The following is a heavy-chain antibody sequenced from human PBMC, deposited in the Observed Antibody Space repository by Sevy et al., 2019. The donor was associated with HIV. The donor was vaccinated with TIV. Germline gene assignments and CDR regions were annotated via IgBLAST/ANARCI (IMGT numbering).Heavy chain of an antibody. Sequence: GGSLRLSCAASGFTFSSYGMHWVRQAPGKGLEWVAVISYDGSNKYYADSVKGRFTISRDNSKNTLYLQRNSLRAGETAVYYCAKDKNRYSSSWYRRTDYYYGMDVWGQGTTVTVSS. CDR2: ISYDGSNK. V-gene: IGHV3-30*18. J-gene: IGHJ6*02. CDR3: AKDKNRYSSSWYRRTDYYYGMDV. CDR1: GFTFSSYG. D-gene: IGHD6-13*01.